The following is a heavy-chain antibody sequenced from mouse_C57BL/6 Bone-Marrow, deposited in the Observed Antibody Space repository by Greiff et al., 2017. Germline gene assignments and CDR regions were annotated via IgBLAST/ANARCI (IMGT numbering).Heavy chain of an antibody. J-gene: IGHJ1*03. CDR3: SRRASSITTVVARYFDV. Sequence: QVTLKVSGPGILQSSQTLSLTCSFSGFSLSTSGMGVSWIRQPSGKGLEWLAHIYWDDDKRYNPSLKSRLTISKDTSRNQVFLKITSVDTADTATYDGSRRASSITTVVARYFDVWGTGTTVTVSS. CDR2: IYWDDDK. D-gene: IGHD1-1*01. CDR1: GFSLSTSGMG. V-gene: IGHV8-12*01.